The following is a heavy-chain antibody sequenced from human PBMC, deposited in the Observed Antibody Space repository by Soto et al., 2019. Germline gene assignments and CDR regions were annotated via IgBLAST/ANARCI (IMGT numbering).Heavy chain of an antibody. V-gene: IGHV1-46*03. CDR2: INPSGGST. D-gene: IGHD1-1*01. J-gene: IGHJ4*02. CDR1: GYTFTSYY. Sequence: GASVKVSCKACGYTFTSYYMHCVRQASGQGLEWMGIINPSGGSTSYAQKFQGRVTMTRDTSTSTVYMELSSLRSEDTAVYYCARDEVPRTGTPLLWGQGTLVTVSS. CDR3: ARDEVPRTGTPLL.